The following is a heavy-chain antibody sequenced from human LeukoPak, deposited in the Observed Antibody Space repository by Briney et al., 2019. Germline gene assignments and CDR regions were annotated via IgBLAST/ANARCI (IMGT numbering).Heavy chain of an antibody. J-gene: IGHJ6*03. CDR2: IIPIFGTA. CDR3: ARGSGYSNYNTYYMDV. Sequence: GASVKVSCKASGGTFSSYAISWVRQAPGQGLEWMGGIIPIFGTANYAQKFQGRVTITTDESTSTAYMELSSLRSEDTAVYYCARGSGYSNYNTYYMDVWGKGTTVTVSS. V-gene: IGHV1-69*05. CDR1: GGTFSSYA. D-gene: IGHD4-11*01.